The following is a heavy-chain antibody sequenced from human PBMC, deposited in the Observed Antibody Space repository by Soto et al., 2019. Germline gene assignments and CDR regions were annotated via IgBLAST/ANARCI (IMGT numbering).Heavy chain of an antibody. Sequence: EVQLVESGGGLVQPGGSLKLSCAASGFTFSDSSMHWVRQASGKGLEWVGRIRSKANSYATAYGASVKGRFTISRDNSKNSAYLQINGLKPENTTIYYAIRDDIVLVPAAIDAFDIWGQGTMVIVSS. V-gene: IGHV3-73*01. CDR2: IRSKANSYAT. CDR1: GFTFSDSS. D-gene: IGHD2-2*01. J-gene: IGHJ3*02. CDR3: IRDDIVLVPAAIDAFDI.